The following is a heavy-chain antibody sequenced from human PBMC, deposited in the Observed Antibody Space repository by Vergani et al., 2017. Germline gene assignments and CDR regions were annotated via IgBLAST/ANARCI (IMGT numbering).Heavy chain of an antibody. CDR2: ISYDGTQK. V-gene: IGHV3-30*03. Sequence: QVHLLESGGGVVQPVRSLRLSCVVSGFTSSYYGTHWVRQAPGKGLEWVAVISYDGTQKYYADSVKGRFTISRDNSKSTLYLQMNSLRTEDTAVYYCATKSCGTPGCQIGYFREWGQGTLVTVSS. D-gene: IGHD2-15*01. CDR3: ATKSCGTPGCQIGYFRE. CDR1: GFTSSYYG. J-gene: IGHJ1*01.